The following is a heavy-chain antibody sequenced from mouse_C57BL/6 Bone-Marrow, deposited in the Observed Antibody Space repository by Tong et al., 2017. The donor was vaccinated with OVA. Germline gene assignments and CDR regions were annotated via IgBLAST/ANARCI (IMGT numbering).Heavy chain of an antibody. CDR3: ARGRVDY. J-gene: IGHJ4*01. V-gene: IGHV1-39*01. Sequence: EVQLQQSGPELEKPGASVKISCKASGYSFTGYNMNWVKQSNGKSLEWIGNIDPYDGVTSYNKKFKRKATLTVEKSSSTAYMELKSLTSEDSAVYYCARGRVDYWGQGTSVTVSS. CDR1: GYSFTGYN. CDR2: IDPYDGVT. D-gene: IGHD3-1*01.